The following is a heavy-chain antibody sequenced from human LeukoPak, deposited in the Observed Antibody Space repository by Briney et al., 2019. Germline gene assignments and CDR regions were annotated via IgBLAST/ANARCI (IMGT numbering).Heavy chain of an antibody. CDR1: GFTFSSYA. CDR2: ISVSGGST. CDR3: AKDKSGYSSSWYVGGTFDY. J-gene: IGHJ4*02. V-gene: IGHV3-23*01. Sequence: GGSLRLSCAASGFTFSSYAMSWVRQAPGKELEWVSAISVSGGSTYYADSVKGRFTISRDNSKNTLYLQMNSLRAEDTAVYYCAKDKSGYSSSWYVGGTFDYWGQGTLVTVSS. D-gene: IGHD6-13*01.